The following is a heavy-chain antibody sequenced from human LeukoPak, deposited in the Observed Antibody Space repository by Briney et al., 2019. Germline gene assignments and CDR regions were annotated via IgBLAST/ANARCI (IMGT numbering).Heavy chain of an antibody. CDR1: GYSFTTYW. CDR3: ARQGRVGATRSSFDY. CDR2: IYPGDSDT. D-gene: IGHD1-26*01. Sequence: GESLKISCKGSGYSFTTYWIGWVRQMPGKGLEWMGIIYPGDSDTRYSPSFQGQVTISADKSISTAYLQWSSLKASDTAMYYRARQGRVGATRSSFDYWGQGTLVTVSS. J-gene: IGHJ4*02. V-gene: IGHV5-51*01.